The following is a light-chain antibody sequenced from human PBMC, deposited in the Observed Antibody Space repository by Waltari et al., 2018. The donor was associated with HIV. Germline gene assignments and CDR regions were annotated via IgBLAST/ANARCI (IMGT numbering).Light chain of an antibody. CDR3: QQYYSPPWT. J-gene: IGKJ1*01. V-gene: IGKV4-1*01. CDR2: QAS. CDR1: QCLLYRSTNTNY. Sequence: DIVMTQSPDFLPLSLGVRATIQRKSSQCLLYRSTNTNYFAWYRQRPGHPPEFLIYQASTRASGVPDRFSGSGSGTDFILTITSLQADDVATYFCQQYYSPPWTFGQGTKVEIK.